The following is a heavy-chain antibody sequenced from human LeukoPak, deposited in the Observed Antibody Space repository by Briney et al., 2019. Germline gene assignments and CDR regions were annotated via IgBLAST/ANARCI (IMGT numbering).Heavy chain of an antibody. CDR1: GGSISSYY. Sequence: SETLSLTCTVSGGSISSYYWSWIRQHPGKGLEWIGYIYYSGSTYYNPSLKSRVTISVDTSKNQFSLKLSSVTAADTAVYYCAREVVVPAALAPYYYGMDVWGQGTTVTVSS. CDR2: IYYSGST. J-gene: IGHJ6*02. D-gene: IGHD2-2*01. CDR3: AREVVVPAALAPYYYGMDV. V-gene: IGHV4-59*06.